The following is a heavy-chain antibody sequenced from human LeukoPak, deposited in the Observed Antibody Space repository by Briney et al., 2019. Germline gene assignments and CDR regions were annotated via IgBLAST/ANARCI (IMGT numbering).Heavy chain of an antibody. D-gene: IGHD2-2*01. CDR3: ARADIEVVPAARINWFDP. V-gene: IGHV4-39*07. CDR2: IYYSGST. Sequence: SETLSLTCTVSGGSISSSSYYWGWIRQPPGKGLEWIGSIYYSGSTYYNPSLKSRVTISVDTSKNQFSLKLSSVTAADTAVYYCARADIEVVPAARINWFDPWGQGTLVTVSS. CDR1: GGSISSSSYY. J-gene: IGHJ5*02.